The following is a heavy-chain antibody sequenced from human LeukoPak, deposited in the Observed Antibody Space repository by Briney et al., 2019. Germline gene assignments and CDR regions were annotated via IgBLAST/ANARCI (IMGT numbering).Heavy chain of an antibody. CDR2: IYPGDSDT. CDR3: ARQWGDCSSTSCYSAY. Sequence: GESLKISCKGSGYSFASYWIAWVRQMPGKGLEGMGIIYPGDSDTRYSPSFQGQGTISADKSISTAYLQWSSLKASDTAIYYCARQWGDCSSTSCYSAYWGQGTLVTVSS. CDR1: GYSFASYW. V-gene: IGHV5-51*01. J-gene: IGHJ4*02. D-gene: IGHD2-2*01.